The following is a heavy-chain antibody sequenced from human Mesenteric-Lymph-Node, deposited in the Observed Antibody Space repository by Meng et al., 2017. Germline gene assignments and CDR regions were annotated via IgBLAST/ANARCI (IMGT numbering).Heavy chain of an antibody. Sequence: QVPLQESGPGLVKPSQTLSLTCTVSVGSISSGAYYWTWIRQHPGKGLEWIGYIYYTGSTYYNPSLKSRVTISGDTSKNQFSLKLSSVTAADTAVYYCATWIQLGAFDYWGQGTLVTVSS. D-gene: IGHD1-1*01. CDR1: VGSISSGAYY. V-gene: IGHV4-31*03. CDR2: IYYTGST. J-gene: IGHJ4*02. CDR3: ATWIQLGAFDY.